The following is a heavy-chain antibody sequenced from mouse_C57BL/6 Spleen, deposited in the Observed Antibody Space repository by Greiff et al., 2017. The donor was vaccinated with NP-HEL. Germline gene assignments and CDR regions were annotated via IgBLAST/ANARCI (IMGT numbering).Heavy chain of an antibody. CDR2: ISNGGGST. Sequence: EVMLVESGGGLVQPGGSLKLSCAASGFTFSDYYMYWVRQTPEKRLEWVAYISNGGGSTYYPDTVKGRFTISRDNAKNTLYLQMSRLKSEDTAMYYCARHRYDLNYAMDYWGQGTSVTVSS. D-gene: IGHD2-12*01. CDR3: ARHRYDLNYAMDY. J-gene: IGHJ4*01. V-gene: IGHV5-12*01. CDR1: GFTFSDYY.